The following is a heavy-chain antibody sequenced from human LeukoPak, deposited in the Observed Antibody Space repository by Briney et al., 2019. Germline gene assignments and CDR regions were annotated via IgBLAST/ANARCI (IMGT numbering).Heavy chain of an antibody. Sequence: PSGTLSLTCKVSGGSLGNYYWSWIRQPAGQGLEWIGRIYPTGHTHYNPSLKSRVTMSIDTSKNQFSLKMTSMTAADTAVYYCARITDPDYRSGWSGADYWGRGTQVT. CDR3: ARITDPDYRSGWSGADY. V-gene: IGHV4-4*07. CDR1: GGSLGNYY. D-gene: IGHD6-19*01. CDR2: IYPTGHT. J-gene: IGHJ4*02.